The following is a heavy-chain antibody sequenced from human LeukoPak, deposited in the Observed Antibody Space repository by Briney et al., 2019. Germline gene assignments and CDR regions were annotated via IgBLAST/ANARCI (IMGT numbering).Heavy chain of an antibody. D-gene: IGHD3-9*01. CDR2: IIPILGIA. Sequence: SVKVSCKASGGTFSSYAISWVRQAPGQGLEWMGRIIPILGIANYAQKFQGRVTITADKSTSTAYMELSSLRSEDTAVYYCATRLGIGDYVDYWGQGTLVTVSS. J-gene: IGHJ4*02. V-gene: IGHV1-69*04. CDR1: GGTFSSYA. CDR3: ATRLGIGDYVDY.